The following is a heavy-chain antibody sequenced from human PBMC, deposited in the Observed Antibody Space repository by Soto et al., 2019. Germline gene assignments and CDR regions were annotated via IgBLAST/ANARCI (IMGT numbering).Heavy chain of an antibody. D-gene: IGHD3-10*01. Sequence: TLSLTCNVCGGSISSFCYYWTWIRQHPGKGLEWIGNIHHSGSTFYNPSLKSRVSISVDTSKNQFSLKLSSVTAADTAVYFCVRGVLSWGQGTLVTVS. CDR1: GGSISSFCYY. CDR2: IHHSGST. J-gene: IGHJ1*01. V-gene: IGHV4-31*03. CDR3: VRGVLS.